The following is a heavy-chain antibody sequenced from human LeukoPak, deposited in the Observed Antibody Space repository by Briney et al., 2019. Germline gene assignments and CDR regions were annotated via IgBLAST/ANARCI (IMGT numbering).Heavy chain of an antibody. CDR3: ATTVGSYFDY. D-gene: IGHD3-16*01. V-gene: IGHV4-31*03. CDR2: INDSGST. CDR1: GGSISSGGYY. J-gene: IGHJ4*02. Sequence: SETLSLTCTVSGGSISSGGYYWSWIRQHPGRGLEWIGYINDSGSTYYNPSLKSRVTMSVDTSENQFSLKLSSVTAADTAVYYCATTVGSYFDYWSQGTLVTLST.